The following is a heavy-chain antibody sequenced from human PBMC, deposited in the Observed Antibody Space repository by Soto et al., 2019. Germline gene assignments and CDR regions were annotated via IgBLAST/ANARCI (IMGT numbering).Heavy chain of an antibody. V-gene: IGHV4-39*01. CDR1: GGSISSSSYY. CDR2: IYYSGST. Sequence: QLQLQESGPGLVKPSETLSLTCTVSGGSISSSSYYWGWIRQPPGKGLEWIGSIYYSGSTYYNPSLKVRVAVSVDTSKNQFSLKLSSVTAADTAVYYCARQARDGYNPGHFQHWGQGTLVTVSS. D-gene: IGHD5-12*01. J-gene: IGHJ1*01. CDR3: ARQARDGYNPGHFQH.